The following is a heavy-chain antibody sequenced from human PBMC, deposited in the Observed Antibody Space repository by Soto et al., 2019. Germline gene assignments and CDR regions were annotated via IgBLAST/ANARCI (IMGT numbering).Heavy chain of an antibody. V-gene: IGHV1-2*02. CDR3: AREGALLWFGEQQFAALWSYYYGRHV. CDR2: INPNSGGT. J-gene: IGHJ6*02. D-gene: IGHD3-10*01. CDR1: GYTFTGYY. Sequence: APVKVSCKASGYTFTGYYMHWVRQAPGQGLEWMGWINPNSGGTNYAQNFQGRVTMTRAPTISTAYMELSRLRSDDTAVYYCAREGALLWFGEQQFAALWSYYYGRHVWGQGTTVTV.